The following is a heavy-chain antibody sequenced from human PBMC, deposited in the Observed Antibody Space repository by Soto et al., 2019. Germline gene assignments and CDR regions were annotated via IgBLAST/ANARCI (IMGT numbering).Heavy chain of an antibody. CDR1: GFTFSSYA. J-gene: IGHJ4*02. D-gene: IGHD6-19*01. CDR3: AREDIAVAADY. Sequence: PGGSLRISCAASGFTFSSYAMHWVRQAPGKGLEWVAVISYDGSNKYYADSVKGRFTISRDNSKNTLYLQMNSLRAEDTAVYYCAREDIAVAADYWGQGTLVTVSS. CDR2: ISYDGSNK. V-gene: IGHV3-30-3*01.